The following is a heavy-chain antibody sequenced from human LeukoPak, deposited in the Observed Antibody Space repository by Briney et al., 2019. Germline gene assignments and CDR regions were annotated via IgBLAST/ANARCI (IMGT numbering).Heavy chain of an antibody. CDR3: ARYGLLDLSPINAFEI. Sequence: SETLSLTCTVSGYSISSGYYWCWIRQPPGKGLEWIGSIYHSGSTYYNPSLKSRVTISVDTSKNQFSLKLNSVSVTDTAVYYCARYGLLDLSPINAFEIWGQGTMVTVSS. J-gene: IGHJ3*02. CDR1: GYSISSGYY. CDR2: IYHSGST. D-gene: IGHD2/OR15-2a*01. V-gene: IGHV4-38-2*02.